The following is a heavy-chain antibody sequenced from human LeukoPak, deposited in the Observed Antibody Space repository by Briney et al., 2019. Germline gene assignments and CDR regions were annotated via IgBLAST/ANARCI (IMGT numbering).Heavy chain of an antibody. J-gene: IGHJ5*02. CDR3: ARGRGSS. Sequence: AGGSLRLSCAASGFTFSSYWMSWVRQAPGKGLEWISYIGTRGTTMYYADSVKGRFTISRDNAKNSLYLQMNSLRDEDTAIYYCARGRGSSWGQGTLVTVSS. CDR1: GFTFSSYW. CDR2: IGTRGTTM. D-gene: IGHD2-21*01. V-gene: IGHV3-48*02.